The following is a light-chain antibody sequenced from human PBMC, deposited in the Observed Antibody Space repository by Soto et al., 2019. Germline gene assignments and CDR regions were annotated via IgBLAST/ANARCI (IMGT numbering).Light chain of an antibody. CDR3: QQYGSSPLT. CDR1: QSVSSSY. J-gene: IGKJ5*01. V-gene: IGKV3-20*01. Sequence: EIVLTQSPGTLSLSPGERATLSCRASQSVSSSYLAWYQQKPGQAPRLLIYGASSRATGIPDRFSGSGSGTHFNLTTSRLAPEDFAVYCCQQYGSSPLTFGQGTRLEIK. CDR2: GAS.